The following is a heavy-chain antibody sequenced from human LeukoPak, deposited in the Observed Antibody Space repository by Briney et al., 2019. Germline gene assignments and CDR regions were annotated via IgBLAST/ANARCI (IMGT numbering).Heavy chain of an antibody. D-gene: IGHD2/OR15-2a*01. J-gene: IGHJ4*02. CDR1: GGSFSGYY. CDR2: INHSGST. Sequence: PSETLSLTCAVYGGSFSGYYWSWIRQPPGKGLEWIGEINHSGSTNYNPSLKSRVTMSVDTSKNQFSLKLSSVTAADTAVYYCARASGRIYYFDYWGQGTLVTVSS. CDR3: ARASGRIYYFDY. V-gene: IGHV4-34*01.